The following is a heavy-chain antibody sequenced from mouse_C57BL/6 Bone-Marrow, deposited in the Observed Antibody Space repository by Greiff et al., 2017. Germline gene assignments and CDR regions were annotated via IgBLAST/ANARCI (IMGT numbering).Heavy chain of an antibody. CDR2: INPGSGGT. D-gene: IGHD3-1*01. CDR3: ARSGHSDY. Sequence: VKLQESGAELVRPGTSMKVSCKASGYAFTNYLIEWVKQRPGQGLEWIGVINPGSGGTNYNEKFKGKATLTADKSSSTAYMQLSSLTSEDSAVYFCARSGHSDYWGQGTTLTVSS. CDR1: GYAFTNYL. J-gene: IGHJ2*01. V-gene: IGHV1-54*01.